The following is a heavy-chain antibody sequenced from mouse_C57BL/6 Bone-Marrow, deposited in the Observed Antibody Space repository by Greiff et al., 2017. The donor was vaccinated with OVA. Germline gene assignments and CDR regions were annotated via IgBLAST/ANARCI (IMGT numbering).Heavy chain of an antibody. D-gene: IGHD1-1*01. CDR1: GYTFTSYW. CDR3: TREGVLGWYFDV. CDR2: IYPGNSDT. V-gene: IGHV1-5*01. J-gene: IGHJ1*03. Sequence: VQLQQSGTVLARPGASMKMSCKTSGYTFTSYWMHWVKQRPGQGLEWIGAIYPGNSDTSYNQKFKGKAKLTAVTSASTAYMELSSLTNEDSAVYYCTREGVLGWYFDVWGTGTTVTVSS.